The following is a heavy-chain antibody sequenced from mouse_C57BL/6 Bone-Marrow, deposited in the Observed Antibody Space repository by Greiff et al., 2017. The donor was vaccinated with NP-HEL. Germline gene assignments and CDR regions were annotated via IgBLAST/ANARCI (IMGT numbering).Heavy chain of an antibody. CDR3: ARSGVYFPYYFDY. D-gene: IGHD1-1*01. CDR1: GYTFTSYW. J-gene: IGHJ2*01. Sequence: QVQLQQPGTELVKPGASVKLSCKASGYTFTSYWMHWVKQRPGQGLEWIGNINPSNGGTNYNEKFKSKATLTVDKSSRKAYMQLSSLTSEDSAVYYCARSGVYFPYYFDYWGQGTTLTVSS. V-gene: IGHV1-53*01. CDR2: INPSNGGT.